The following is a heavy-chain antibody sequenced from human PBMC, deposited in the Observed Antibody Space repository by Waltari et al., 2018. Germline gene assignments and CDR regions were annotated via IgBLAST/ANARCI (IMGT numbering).Heavy chain of an antibody. Sequence: QVQLVESGGGVVQPGRYLRLSCAASGSTFSSYAMHGVRQAPGKGLEWVAVISYDGSNKYYADSVKGRFTISRDNSKNTLYLQMNSLRAEDTAVYYCARALGASSSSDFDYWGQGTLVTVSS. D-gene: IGHD6-6*01. V-gene: IGHV3-30*01. CDR3: ARALGASSSSDFDY. CDR2: ISYDGSNK. CDR1: GSTFSSYA. J-gene: IGHJ4*02.